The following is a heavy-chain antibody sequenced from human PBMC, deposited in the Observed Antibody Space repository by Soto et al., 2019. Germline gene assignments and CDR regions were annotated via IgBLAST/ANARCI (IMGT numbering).Heavy chain of an antibody. CDR2: ISSSSSYT. D-gene: IGHD2-2*01. V-gene: IGHV3-11*05. CDR1: GFTFSDYY. J-gene: IGHJ3*02. CDR3: ARGGGLGVEECSSTSCTTAGDDAFDI. Sequence: PGGSLRLSCAASGFTFSDYYMSWIRQAPGKGLEWVSYISSSSSYTNYADSVKGRFTISRDNAKNSLYLQMNSLRAEDTAVYYCARGGGLGVEECSSTSCTTAGDDAFDIWGQGTMVTVSS.